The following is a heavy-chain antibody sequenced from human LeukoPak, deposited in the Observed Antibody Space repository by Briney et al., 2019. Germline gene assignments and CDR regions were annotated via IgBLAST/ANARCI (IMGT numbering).Heavy chain of an antibody. CDR2: IKQDGSKK. V-gene: IGHV3-7*04. CDR3: TRVGYIDEGIDY. CDR1: GFPSSSYW. Sequence: PGGSLRLSCVASGFPSSSYWMTWVRQAPGKGLEWVANIKQDGSKKSYVDPVKGRFTISRDNAKNSLYLQMNSLRAEDTAIYYCTRVGYIDEGIDYWGQGTLVTVSS. J-gene: IGHJ4*02. D-gene: IGHD5-24*01.